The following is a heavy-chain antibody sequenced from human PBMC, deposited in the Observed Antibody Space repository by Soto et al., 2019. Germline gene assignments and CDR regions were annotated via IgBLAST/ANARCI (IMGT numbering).Heavy chain of an antibody. CDR2: IKSKTDGGTT. CDR3: ARYYGSWSYRGDYYYYYMDV. J-gene: IGHJ6*03. V-gene: IGHV3-15*01. Sequence: EVQLVESGGGLVKPGGSLRLSCAASGFTFSNAWMSWVRQAPGKGLEWVGRIKSKTDGGTTDYAAPVKGRFTISRDDSKNTLYLQMNSLKTEDTAVYYCARYYGSWSYRGDYYYYYMDVCGKGTTVTVSS. CDR1: GFTFSNAW. D-gene: IGHD3-10*01.